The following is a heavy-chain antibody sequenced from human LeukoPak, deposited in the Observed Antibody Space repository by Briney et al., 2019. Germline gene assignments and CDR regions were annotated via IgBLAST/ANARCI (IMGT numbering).Heavy chain of an antibody. CDR1: GFTFSSYA. J-gene: IGHJ4*02. V-gene: IGHV3-30*04. CDR3: ARAHLRGHAGD. Sequence: GGSLRLSCAASGFTFSSYAMHWVRQAPGKGLEWVAVISYDGSNKYYADSVKGRFTISRDNSKNTLYLQMNSLRAEDTAVYYCARAHLRGHAGDWGQGTLVTVSS. CDR2: ISYDGSNK.